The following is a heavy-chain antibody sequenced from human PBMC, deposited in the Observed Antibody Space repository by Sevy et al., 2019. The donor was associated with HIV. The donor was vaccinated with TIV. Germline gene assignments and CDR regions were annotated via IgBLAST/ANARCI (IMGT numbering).Heavy chain of an antibody. J-gene: IGHJ1*01. CDR1: GFTFRSFS. Sequence: GGSLRLSCAASGFTFRSFSMHWVRQAPGKWLEWVTTVSYDGSNTYYADSGKGRFAVFRDNSRNLLNLQMNNLRPEDTAVYYCALERLSSDVAEYFQNWGQGTPVTVSS. CDR3: ALERLSSDVAEYFQN. CDR2: VSYDGSNT. V-gene: IGHV3-30*09. D-gene: IGHD1-1*01.